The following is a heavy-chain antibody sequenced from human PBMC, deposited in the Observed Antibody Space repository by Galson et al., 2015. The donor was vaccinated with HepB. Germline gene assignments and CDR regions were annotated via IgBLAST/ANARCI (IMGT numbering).Heavy chain of an antibody. CDR3: ARDRDYYGSGSYFDY. CDR1: GFTFSSYS. J-gene: IGHJ4*02. V-gene: IGHV3-21*01. D-gene: IGHD3-10*01. Sequence: SLRLSCAASGFTFSSYSMNWVRQAPGKGLEWVSSISSSSSYIYYADSVKGRFTISRDNAKNSLYLQMNSLRAEDTAVYYCARDRDYYGSGSYFDYWGQGTLVTVSS. CDR2: ISSSSSYI.